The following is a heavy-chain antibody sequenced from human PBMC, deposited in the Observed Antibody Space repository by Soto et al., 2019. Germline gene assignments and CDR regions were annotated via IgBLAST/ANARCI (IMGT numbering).Heavy chain of an antibody. CDR3: ARHNQRGKKVDY. CDR1: GGSISSSSYY. Sequence: SETLSLTCTVSGGSISSSSYYWGWIRQPPGKGLEWIGSIYYSGSTYYNPSLKSRVTISVDTSKNQFSLKLSSVTAADTAVYYCARHNQRGKKVDYWGQGTLVTVSS. CDR2: IYYSGST. J-gene: IGHJ4*02. V-gene: IGHV4-39*01. D-gene: IGHD3-10*01.